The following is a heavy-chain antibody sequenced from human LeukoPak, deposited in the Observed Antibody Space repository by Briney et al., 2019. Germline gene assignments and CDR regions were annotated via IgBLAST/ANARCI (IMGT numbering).Heavy chain of an antibody. CDR3: ARGLTEDVWSGYYIGQVPGDNYYYYYMDV. Sequence: ASVKVSCKAFGYTFTSNYMHWVRQAPGQGPEWMGVISPSGGSTTYAQKFQGRVTLTRDMSTSTDYLELSSLRSEDTAVYYCARGLTEDVWSGYYIGQVPGDNYYYYYMDVWGKGTTVTVSS. J-gene: IGHJ6*03. CDR2: ISPSGGST. D-gene: IGHD3-3*01. CDR1: GYTFTSNY. V-gene: IGHV1-46*01.